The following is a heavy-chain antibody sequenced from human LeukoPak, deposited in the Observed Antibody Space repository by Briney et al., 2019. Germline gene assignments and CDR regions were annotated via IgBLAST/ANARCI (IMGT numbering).Heavy chain of an antibody. CDR1: GFTFGSYS. CDR2: ISSSSSYI. Sequence: GGSLRLSCAASGFTFGSYSMNWVRQAPGKGLEWVSSISSSSSYIYYADSVKGRFTISRDNAKNSLYLQMNSLRAEDTAVYYCAREYGGNSEPNWFDPWGQGTLVTVSS. V-gene: IGHV3-21*01. D-gene: IGHD4-23*01. J-gene: IGHJ5*02. CDR3: AREYGGNSEPNWFDP.